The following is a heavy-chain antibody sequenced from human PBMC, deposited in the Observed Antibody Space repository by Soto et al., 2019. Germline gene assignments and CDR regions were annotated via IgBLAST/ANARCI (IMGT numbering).Heavy chain of an antibody. CDR1: GGSISSYY. J-gene: IGHJ4*02. V-gene: IGHV4-59*01. CDR2: IYYSGST. Sequence: SETLSLTCTVSGGSISSYYWSWIRQPPGKGLEWIGYIYYSGSTNYNPSLKSRVTIPVDTSKNQFSLKLSSVTAADTAVYYCARGRAFWSGYSYWGQGTLVTVSS. D-gene: IGHD3-3*01. CDR3: ARGRAFWSGYSY.